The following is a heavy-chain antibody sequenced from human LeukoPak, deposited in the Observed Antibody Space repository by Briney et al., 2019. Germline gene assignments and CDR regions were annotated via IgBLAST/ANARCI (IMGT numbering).Heavy chain of an antibody. V-gene: IGHV3-21*01. Sequence: GGSLRLSCAAPGFIFINSAMNWVRQAPGRGRDGVSSINTGSSHIYYADSVKGRFTISRDNAKNSVYLQMNSLRAEDTAVYYCARDPTYYLRYGYFDFWGQGILVTVSS. CDR2: INTGSSHI. D-gene: IGHD1-26*01. J-gene: IGHJ4*02. CDR3: ARDPTYYLRYGYFDF. CDR1: GFIFINSA.